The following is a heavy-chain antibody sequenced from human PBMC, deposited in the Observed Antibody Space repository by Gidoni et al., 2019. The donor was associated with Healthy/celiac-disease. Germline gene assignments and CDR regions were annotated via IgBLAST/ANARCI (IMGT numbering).Heavy chain of an antibody. CDR1: GFTFSSSS. CDR3: ARDYDFWSGYYKYGGDYYYYGMDV. V-gene: IGHV3-48*02. CDR2: ISSSSSTI. D-gene: IGHD3-3*01. Sequence: EVQLVESGGGLVQPGGSLRLSCAASGFTFSSSSMNWVRQAPGKGLEWVSYISSSSSTIDYADSVKGRFTISRDNAKNSLYLQMNGLRDEDTAVYYCARDYDFWSGYYKYGGDYYYYGMDVWGQGTTVTVSS. J-gene: IGHJ6*02.